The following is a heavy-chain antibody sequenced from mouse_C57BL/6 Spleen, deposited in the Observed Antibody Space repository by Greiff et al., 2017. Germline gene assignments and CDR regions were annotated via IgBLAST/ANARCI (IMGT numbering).Heavy chain of an antibody. J-gene: IGHJ2*01. Sequence: VMLVESGAELVKPGASVKMSCKASGYTFTTYPIEWMKQNHGKSLEWIGNFHPYNDDTKYNEKFKGKATLTVEKSSSTVYLELSRLTSDDSAVYYCARGSYYGSGFDYWGQGTTLTVSS. D-gene: IGHD1-1*01. CDR3: ARGSYYGSGFDY. CDR1: GYTFTTYP. V-gene: IGHV1-47*01. CDR2: FHPYNDDT.